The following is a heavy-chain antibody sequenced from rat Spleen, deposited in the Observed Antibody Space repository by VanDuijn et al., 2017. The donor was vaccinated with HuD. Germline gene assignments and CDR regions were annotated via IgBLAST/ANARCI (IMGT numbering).Heavy chain of an antibody. Sequence: EVQLVESGGGLVQPGRSLKLTCVASGFTFNKYWMTWIRQAPGKGLEWVASITNLGGNTYYTDPVKGRFTISRDNEKSTLYLQMNSLRSEDTATYYCTGPFDYWGQGVMVTFSS. CDR1: GFTFNKYW. CDR3: TGPFDY. CDR2: ITNLGGNT. V-gene: IGHV5-31*01. J-gene: IGHJ2*01.